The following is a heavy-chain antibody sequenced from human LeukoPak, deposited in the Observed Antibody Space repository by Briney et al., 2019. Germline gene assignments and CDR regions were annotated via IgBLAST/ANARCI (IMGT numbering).Heavy chain of an antibody. CDR3: ARDGYCSSTSCYHYYGMDV. CDR2: IYTSGST. CDR1: GGSISSYY. D-gene: IGHD2-2*03. Sequence: PSETLSLTCTVSGGSISSYYWSWIRQPAGKGLEWIGRIYTSGSTNYNPSLKSRVTMSVDTSKNQFSLKLSSVTAADTAVYYCARDGYCSSTSCYHYYGMDVWGQGTTVTVSS. J-gene: IGHJ6*02. V-gene: IGHV4-4*07.